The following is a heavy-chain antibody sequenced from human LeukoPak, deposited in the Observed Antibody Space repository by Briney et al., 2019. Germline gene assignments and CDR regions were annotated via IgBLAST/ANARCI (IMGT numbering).Heavy chain of an antibody. D-gene: IGHD3-22*01. Sequence: GGSLRLXCVASGFTFSSYEMKWVRQAPGKGLEWVSYISSSGSTIYYVDSVKGRFTISRDNAKNSLYLQMNSLRAEDTSVYYCARAGTDSSGYYYVDYWGQGTLVTVSS. CDR3: ARAGTDSSGYYYVDY. CDR1: GFTFSSYE. V-gene: IGHV3-48*03. CDR2: ISSSGSTI. J-gene: IGHJ4*02.